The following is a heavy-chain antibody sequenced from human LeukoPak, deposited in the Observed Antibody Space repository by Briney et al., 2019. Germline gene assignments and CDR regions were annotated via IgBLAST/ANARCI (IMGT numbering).Heavy chain of an antibody. D-gene: IGHD1-1*01. Sequence: GGSLRLSCAASGFTFSNYAMSWVRQAPGKGLEWVPSISGSGDSTYYADSVKGRFTISRDNSKNTLYLQMNSLRAEDTAIYYCAKDKNWSPHYFDYWGQGTLVTVSS. V-gene: IGHV3-23*01. CDR2: ISGSGDST. CDR1: GFTFSNYA. J-gene: IGHJ4*02. CDR3: AKDKNWSPHYFDY.